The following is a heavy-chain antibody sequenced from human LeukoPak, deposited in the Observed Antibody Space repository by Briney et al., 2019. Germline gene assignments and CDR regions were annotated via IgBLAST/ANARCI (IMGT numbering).Heavy chain of an antibody. D-gene: IGHD1-26*01. CDR3: AREGPLVGARPHAFDF. J-gene: IGHJ3*01. Sequence: SETLSLTCTVSGGSISSYYWSWIRQPPGKGLEWIGYIFYSGSTNYNPSLKSRVTISVDTSKNQFSLKLSSVTAADTAVYYCAREGPLVGARPHAFDFWGQGTMVTVSS. CDR2: IFYSGST. V-gene: IGHV4-59*12. CDR1: GGSISSYY.